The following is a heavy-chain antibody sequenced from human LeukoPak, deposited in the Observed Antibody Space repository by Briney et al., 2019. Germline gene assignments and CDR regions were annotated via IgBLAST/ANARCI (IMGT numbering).Heavy chain of an antibody. D-gene: IGHD2-2*01. Sequence: ASVKVSCKASGYTFTSYDINWVRQATGQGLEWMGWMNPNSGNTGYAQKFQGRVTMTRNTSISTAYTELSSLRSEDTAVYYCARFRYCSSTSCRKWGSNWFDPWGQGTLVTVSS. V-gene: IGHV1-8*01. CDR3: ARFRYCSSTSCRKWGSNWFDP. CDR1: GYTFTSYD. CDR2: MNPNSGNT. J-gene: IGHJ5*02.